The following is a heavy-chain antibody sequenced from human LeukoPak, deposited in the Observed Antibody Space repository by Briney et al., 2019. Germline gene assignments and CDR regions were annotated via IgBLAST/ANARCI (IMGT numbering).Heavy chain of an antibody. Sequence: PGGSLRLSCAASGFTFSNAWMSWVRQAPGKGLEWVSFIRFDGSNKYYADSVKGRFTISRDNSKNTLFLQMNSLREEDTAVYYCAKDRGDGYPTHFDYWGQGTLVTVSS. CDR1: GFTFSNAW. CDR3: AKDRGDGYPTHFDY. D-gene: IGHD5-24*01. V-gene: IGHV3-30*02. CDR2: IRFDGSNK. J-gene: IGHJ4*02.